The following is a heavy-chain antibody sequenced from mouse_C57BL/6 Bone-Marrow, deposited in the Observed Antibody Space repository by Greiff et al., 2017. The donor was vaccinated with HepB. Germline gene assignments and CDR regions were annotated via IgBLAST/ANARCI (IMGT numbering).Heavy chain of an antibody. V-gene: IGHV14-4*01. Sequence: VQLQQSGAELVRPGASVKLSCTASGFNIKDYYMHWVKQRPEQGLEWIGWIDPENGDTEYASKFQGKATITADTSSNTAYLQLSSLTSEDTAVYYCTSYYYGSSCDAMDYWGQGTSVTVSS. CDR1: GFNIKDYY. D-gene: IGHD1-1*01. J-gene: IGHJ4*01. CDR2: IDPENGDT. CDR3: TSYYYGSSCDAMDY.